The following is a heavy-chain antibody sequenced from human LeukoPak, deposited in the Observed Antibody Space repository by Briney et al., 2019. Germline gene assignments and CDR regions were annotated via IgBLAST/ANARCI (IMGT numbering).Heavy chain of an antibody. D-gene: IGHD6-19*01. Sequence: GGSLRLSCAASGFTFSNAGMSWVRQAPGKGLEWVDRIKIKTDGGTTDYAAPVKGRFTISRDDSKNTLYLQMNSLKTEDTAVYYCTTDHYSSGNYWGQGTLVTVSS. J-gene: IGHJ4*02. CDR3: TTDHYSSGNY. CDR2: IKIKTDGGTT. CDR1: GFTFSNAG. V-gene: IGHV3-15*01.